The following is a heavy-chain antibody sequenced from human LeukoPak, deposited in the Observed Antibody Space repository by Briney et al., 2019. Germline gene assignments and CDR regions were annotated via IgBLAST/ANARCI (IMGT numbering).Heavy chain of an antibody. CDR3: AGGAGQSPLTWFDP. D-gene: IGHD6-19*01. J-gene: IGHJ5*02. Sequence: GASVKVSCKASGYTFTGYYMHWVRQAPGQGLEWMGWINPNSGGTNYAQKFQGRVTITADESTSTAYMELSSLRSEDTAVYYCAGGAGQSPLTWFDPWGQGTLVTVSS. CDR1: GYTFTGYY. V-gene: IGHV1-2*02. CDR2: INPNSGGT.